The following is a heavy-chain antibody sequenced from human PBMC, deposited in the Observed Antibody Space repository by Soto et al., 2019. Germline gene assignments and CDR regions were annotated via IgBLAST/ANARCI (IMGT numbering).Heavy chain of an antibody. V-gene: IGHV1-24*01. CDR3: ATAKASPRPHDYHRDYYYYYMDV. CDR2: FDPEDGET. Sequence: ASVKVSCKVSGYTLTELSMHWVRQAPGKGLEWMGGFDPEDGETIYAQKFQGRVTMTEDTSTDTAYMELSSLRSEDTAVYYCATAKASPRPHDYHRDYYYYYMDVWGKGTTVTVSS. D-gene: IGHD4-17*01. CDR1: GYTLTELS. J-gene: IGHJ6*03.